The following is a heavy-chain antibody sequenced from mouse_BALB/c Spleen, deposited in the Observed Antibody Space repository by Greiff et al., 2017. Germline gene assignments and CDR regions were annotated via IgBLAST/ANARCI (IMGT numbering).Heavy chain of an antibody. CDR3: ARVYGNYGWYFDV. J-gene: IGHJ1*01. CDR1: GFTFSSYA. Sequence: EVKLMESGGGLVKPGGSLKLSCAASGFTFSSYAMSWVRQTPEKRLEWVASISSGGSTYYPDSVKGRFTISRDNARNILYLQMSSLRSEDTAMYYCARVYGNYGWYFDVWGAGTTVTVSS. V-gene: IGHV5-6-5*01. D-gene: IGHD2-1*01. CDR2: ISSGGST.